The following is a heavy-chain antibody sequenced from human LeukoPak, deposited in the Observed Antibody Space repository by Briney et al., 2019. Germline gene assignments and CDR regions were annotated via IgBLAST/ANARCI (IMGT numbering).Heavy chain of an antibody. V-gene: IGHV4-39*01. J-gene: IGHJ4*02. CDR1: GGSISSSSYY. CDR3: ARVIYSYPALPPDY. CDR2: IYYSGST. Sequence: PSETLSLTCTVSGGSISSSSYYWGWIRQPPGKGLEWIGSIYYSGSTYYNPSLKSRVTISVDTSKNQFSLKLSSVTAADTAVYYCARVIYSYPALPPDYWGQGTLVTVSS. D-gene: IGHD5-18*01.